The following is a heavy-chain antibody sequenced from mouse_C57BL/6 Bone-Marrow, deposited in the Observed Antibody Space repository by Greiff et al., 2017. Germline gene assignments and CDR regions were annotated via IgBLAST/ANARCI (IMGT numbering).Heavy chain of an antibody. V-gene: IGHV1-64*01. Sequence: QVQLQQPGAELVKPGASVKLSCKASGYTFTSYWMHWVKQRPGQGLEWIGMIHPNSGSTNYNEKFKSKATLTVDKSSSTAYMQLSSLTAEDSAVFYGARGASSFWYFDVWGTGTTVTVSS. CDR2: IHPNSGST. CDR3: ARGASSFWYFDV. J-gene: IGHJ1*03. CDR1: GYTFTSYW. D-gene: IGHD1-1*01.